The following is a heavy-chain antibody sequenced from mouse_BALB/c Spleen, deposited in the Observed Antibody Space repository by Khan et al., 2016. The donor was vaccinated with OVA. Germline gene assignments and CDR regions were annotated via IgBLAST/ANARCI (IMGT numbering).Heavy chain of an antibody. CDR3: ARGGAAYYRNDGGAMEY. V-gene: IGHV9-4*02. CDR2: INTHSGVP. Sequence: QIQLVQSGPELKKPGETVRISCKASGYTFTTAGIQWVQKMPGKGLKWIGCINTHSGVPKYAEDFKGRFAFSLAISVNTAYLKIRNLRTEDTATYFCARGGAAYYRNDGGAMEYWGQGTSVTVSS. J-gene: IGHJ4*01. D-gene: IGHD2-14*01. CDR1: GYTFTTAG.